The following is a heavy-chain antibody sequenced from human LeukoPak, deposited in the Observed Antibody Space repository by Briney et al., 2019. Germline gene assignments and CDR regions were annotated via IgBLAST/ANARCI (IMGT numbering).Heavy chain of an antibody. J-gene: IGHJ4*02. CDR2: ISYEGSTK. Sequence: GRSLRLSCAASGFTFSRYGMHWVRQAPGKGLEWVAVISYEGSTKDFADSVKGRFTISRDNSKNTLYLQMNSLRAEDTAVYYCAKDEYQLLGHSPIGYWGQGTLVTVSS. D-gene: IGHD2-2*01. V-gene: IGHV3-30*18. CDR1: GFTFSRYG. CDR3: AKDEYQLLGHSPIGY.